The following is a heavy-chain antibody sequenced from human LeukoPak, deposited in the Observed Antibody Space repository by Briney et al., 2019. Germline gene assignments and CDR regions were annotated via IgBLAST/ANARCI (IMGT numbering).Heavy chain of an antibody. V-gene: IGHV4-38-2*02. CDR2: LFHSGTN. J-gene: IGHJ4*02. CDR1: NCSISSDYY. D-gene: IGHD6-6*01. Sequence: PSETLSLTCTVSNCSISSDYYWGWIRPPPGKGLEWIGSLFHSGTNYYTPSLKSRVTTSVDTSNNRFSLKLMSVTAADTAVYYCARATRPRGDFDYWGQGTLVTVSS. CDR3: ARATRPRGDFDY.